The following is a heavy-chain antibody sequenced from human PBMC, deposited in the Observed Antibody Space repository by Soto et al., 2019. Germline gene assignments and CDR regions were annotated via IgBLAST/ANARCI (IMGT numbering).Heavy chain of an antibody. D-gene: IGHD2-21*01. CDR1: GYTFTSYY. CDR3: ARETLRGAYYG. Sequence: QVQLVQSGAEVKKPGASVKVSCKASGYTFTSYYMHWVRQAPGQGLEWMGIINPSGGSTSYAQKFEGRVTRTRDTSRSTVYMELSSLRSEDTAVYCCARETLRGAYYGWGQGTTVTVSS. V-gene: IGHV1-46*01. J-gene: IGHJ6*02. CDR2: INPSGGST.